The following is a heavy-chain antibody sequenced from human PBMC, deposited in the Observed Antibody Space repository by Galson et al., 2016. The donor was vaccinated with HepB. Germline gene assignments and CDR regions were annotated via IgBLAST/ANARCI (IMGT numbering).Heavy chain of an antibody. V-gene: IGHV3-7*03. CDR1: RLTFSEYW. CDR3: ASIFRYSSSQHPGY. Sequence: SLRLSCAVSRLTFSEYWMTWVRQAPGKGPEWVANINQDGSDKSYVDSMKGRFTISRDNAKNSLYLQMNSLRAEDTAVYYCASIFRYSSSQHPGYWGQGTLVTVSS. D-gene: IGHD6-13*01. J-gene: IGHJ4*02. CDR2: INQDGSDK.